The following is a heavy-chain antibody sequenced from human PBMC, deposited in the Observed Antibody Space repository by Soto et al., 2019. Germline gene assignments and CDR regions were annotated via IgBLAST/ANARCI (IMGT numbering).Heavy chain of an antibody. J-gene: IGHJ5*02. Sequence: SVPVSCQASVGTFSSYSISWVLEAPGHGLEWMGGMIPIFGTANYAQTFQGRVTITADESTRTAYLPLGSLRSQDTAVYYCPRATVTIFGVGEYYSSDPWGQGTLVTVSS. CDR3: PRATVTIFGVGEYYSSDP. V-gene: IGHV1-69*13. D-gene: IGHD3-3*01. CDR1: VGTFSSYS. CDR2: MIPIFGTA.